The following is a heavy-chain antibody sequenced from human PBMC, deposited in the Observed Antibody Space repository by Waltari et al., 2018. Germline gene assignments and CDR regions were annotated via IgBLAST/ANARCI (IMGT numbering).Heavy chain of an antibody. CDR2: ISGSGGST. J-gene: IGHJ4*02. CDR3: AKDPERLWFGESLVY. V-gene: IGHV3-23*01. Sequence: EVQLLESGGGLVQPGGSLRLSCEASGSTLSTTSMGRVREATGTGLEWVSAISGSGGSTYYADSVKGRFTISRDNSKNTLYLQMNSLRAEDTAVYYCAKDPERLWFGESLVYWGQGTLVTVSS. D-gene: IGHD3-10*01. CDR1: GSTLSTTS.